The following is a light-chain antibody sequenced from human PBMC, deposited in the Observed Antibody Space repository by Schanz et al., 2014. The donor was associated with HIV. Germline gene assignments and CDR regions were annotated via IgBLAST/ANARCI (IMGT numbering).Light chain of an antibody. CDR2: DAS. V-gene: IGKV3-11*01. CDR3: QQRSNWPPLT. J-gene: IGKJ4*01. CDR1: QSVGGSQ. Sequence: EIVLTQSPGTLSLSPGERATLSCRASQSVGGSQLAWYQHKPGQAPRLLIYDASNRATGIPARFSGSGSGTDFTLTISSLEPEDFAVYYCQQRSNWPPLTFGGGTKVEIK.